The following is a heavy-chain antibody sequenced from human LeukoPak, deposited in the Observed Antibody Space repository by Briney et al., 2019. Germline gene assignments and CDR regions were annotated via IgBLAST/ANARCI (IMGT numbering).Heavy chain of an antibody. D-gene: IGHD4-17*01. J-gene: IGHJ3*02. Sequence: PGGSLRLSCAASGFTFSSYAMSWVRQAPGKGLEWVSAISGSGGSTYYADSVKGRFTISRDNSKNTLYLQMNSLRAEDTAVYYCAKVGGNGDYGLAAFDIWGQGTMVTVSS. CDR2: ISGSGGST. V-gene: IGHV3-23*01. CDR3: AKVGGNGDYGLAAFDI. CDR1: GFTFSSYA.